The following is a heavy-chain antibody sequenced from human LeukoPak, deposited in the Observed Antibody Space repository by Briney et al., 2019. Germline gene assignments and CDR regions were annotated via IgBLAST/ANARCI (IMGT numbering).Heavy chain of an antibody. Sequence: GGSLRLSCAASGFTFSSYAMHWVRQAPGKGLEWVAVISYDGSNKYYADSVKGRFTISRDNSKNTLYLQMNSLRAEDTAVYYCARDHTYYYDSSGYQSVYYYYYMDVWGKGTTVTVSS. CDR1: GFTFSSYA. D-gene: IGHD3-22*01. V-gene: IGHV3-30*04. CDR2: ISYDGSNK. J-gene: IGHJ6*03. CDR3: ARDHTYYYDSSGYQSVYYYYYMDV.